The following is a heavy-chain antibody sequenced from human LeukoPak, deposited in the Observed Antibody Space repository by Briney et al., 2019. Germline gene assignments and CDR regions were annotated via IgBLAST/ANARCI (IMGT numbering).Heavy chain of an antibody. CDR2: IKQDGSEK. CDR1: GFTFSDYY. D-gene: IGHD5/OR15-5a*01. CDR3: ARAVLGDYFDY. V-gene: IGHV3-7*01. Sequence: GGSLRLSCAASGFTFSDYYMSWIRQAPGKGLEWVANIKQDGSEKYYVDSVKGRFTISRDNAKNSLYLQMNSLRAEDTAVYYCARAVLGDYFDYWGQGTLVTVSS. J-gene: IGHJ4*02.